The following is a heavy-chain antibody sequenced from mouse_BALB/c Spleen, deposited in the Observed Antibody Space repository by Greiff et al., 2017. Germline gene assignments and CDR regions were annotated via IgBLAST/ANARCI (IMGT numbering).Heavy chain of an antibody. CDR1: GYSFTSHY. D-gene: IGHD2-1*01. Sequence: EVQLMESGPGLVKPGESLKLSCKATGYSFTSHYMSWVRQTPGQSLEWVAAINSDSGSTYYHDNMKSRVIITRDTTKNTLYLQMSSLTTEDTAFYYCARRGNYNEMDYWGQGTSVTVSS. CDR2: INSDSGST. V-gene: IGHV5-2*01. J-gene: IGHJ4*01. CDR3: ARRGNYNEMDY.